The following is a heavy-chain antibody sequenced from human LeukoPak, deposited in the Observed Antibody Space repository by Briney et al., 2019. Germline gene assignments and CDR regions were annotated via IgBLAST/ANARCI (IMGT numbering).Heavy chain of an antibody. V-gene: IGHV4-61*08. CDR2: IYYSGST. D-gene: IGHD6-13*01. CDR1: GGSISSGDYY. J-gene: IGHJ6*02. CDR3: ARAGEYSSSWYSPYYYYGMDV. Sequence: SETLSLTCTVSGGSISSGDYYWSWIRQPPGKGLEWIGYIYYSGSTNYNPSLKSRVTISVDTSKNQFSLKLSSVTAADTAVYYCARAGEYSSSWYSPYYYYGMDVWGQGTTVTVSS.